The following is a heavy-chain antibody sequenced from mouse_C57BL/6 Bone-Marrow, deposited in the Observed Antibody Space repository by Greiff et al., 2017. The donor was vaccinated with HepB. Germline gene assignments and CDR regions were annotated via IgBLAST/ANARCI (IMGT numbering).Heavy chain of an antibody. D-gene: IGHD1-2*01. Sequence: EVMLVESGGGLVQPGGSLSLSCAASGFTFTDYYMSWVRQPPGKALEWLGFIRNKANGYTTEYSASVKGRFTISRDNSQSILYLQMNVLTSEDSAVYYCARSLLRDYWGQGTTLTVSS. CDR2: IRNKANGYTT. J-gene: IGHJ2*01. CDR1: GFTFTDYY. CDR3: ARSLLRDY. V-gene: IGHV7-3*01.